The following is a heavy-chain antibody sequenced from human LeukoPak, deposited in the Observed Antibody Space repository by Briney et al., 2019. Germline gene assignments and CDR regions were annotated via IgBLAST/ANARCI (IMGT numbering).Heavy chain of an antibody. CDR1: GGSISSSSYY. Sequence: SETLSLTCTVSGGSISSSSYYWGWIRPPPGKGLEWIGSIYYSGSTYYNPSLKSRVTISVDTSKNQFSLKLSSVTAADTAVYYCARGLAGYCSSTSCYAGPFDYWGQGTLVTVSS. CDR2: IYYSGST. V-gene: IGHV4-39*01. J-gene: IGHJ4*02. D-gene: IGHD2-2*01. CDR3: ARGLAGYCSSTSCYAGPFDY.